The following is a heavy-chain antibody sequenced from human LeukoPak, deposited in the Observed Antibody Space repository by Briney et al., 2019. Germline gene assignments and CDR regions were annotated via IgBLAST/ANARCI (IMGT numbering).Heavy chain of an antibody. CDR1: GGTFSSYA. Sequence: ASVKVSCKASGGTFSSYAFSWVRQAPGQGLEWMGGIRPTVGTANYTLKFQDRVTITADKSTNTAYMELRSLRFEDTAVYYCARDNGGAYYFDSSAYYHNDAFDIWGQGTMVTVSS. CDR3: ARDNGGAYYFDSSAYYHNDAFDI. D-gene: IGHD3-22*01. V-gene: IGHV1-69*06. CDR2: IRPTVGTA. J-gene: IGHJ3*02.